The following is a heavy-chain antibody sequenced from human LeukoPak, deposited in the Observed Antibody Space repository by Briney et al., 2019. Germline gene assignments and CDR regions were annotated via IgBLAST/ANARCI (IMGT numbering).Heavy chain of an antibody. CDR1: GGSFSGYY. V-gene: IGHV4-34*01. D-gene: IGHD6-13*01. Sequence: PSETLSLTCAVYGGSFSGYYWSWIRQPPGKGLEWIGEINHSGSTNYNPSLKSRVTISVDTSKNQFSLKLSSVTAADTAVYYCARVSRQDIAAAVFGYWGQRTLVTVSS. CDR2: INHSGST. J-gene: IGHJ4*02. CDR3: ARVSRQDIAAAVFGY.